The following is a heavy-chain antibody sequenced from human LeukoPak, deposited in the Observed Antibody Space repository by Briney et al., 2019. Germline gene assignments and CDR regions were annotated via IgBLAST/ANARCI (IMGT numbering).Heavy chain of an antibody. CDR1: GFTFSSFA. CDR2: IIANGGRA. D-gene: IGHD3-10*01. Sequence: PGGSLRLSCAASGFTFSSFALSWVRQAPGKGLEWVSGIIANGGRAYYADPVKGRFTISRDNSKNTLYLQMNSLRAEDTAVYYCAKIMGSRHCWGQGTLVTVSS. J-gene: IGHJ4*02. V-gene: IGHV3-23*01. CDR3: AKIMGSRHC.